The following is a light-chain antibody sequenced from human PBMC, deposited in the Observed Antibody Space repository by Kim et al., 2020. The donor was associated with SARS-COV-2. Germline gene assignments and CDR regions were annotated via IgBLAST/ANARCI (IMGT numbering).Light chain of an antibody. V-gene: IGKV1-39*01. CDR1: QRIITY. CDR2: DAS. Sequence: AAVGDSVTISCRASQRIITYVNWYQERVATAPKLLIHDASTLQSGVPSRFSGSGSGTDFTLTISSVQPEDFGIYYCQQSHTTPWTFGQGTKVDIK. J-gene: IGKJ1*01. CDR3: QQSHTTPWT.